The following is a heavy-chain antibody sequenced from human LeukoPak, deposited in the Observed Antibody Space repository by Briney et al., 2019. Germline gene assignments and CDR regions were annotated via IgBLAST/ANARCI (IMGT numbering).Heavy chain of an antibody. Sequence: ASVKDSCKTSGYLFTSHGITWVREAPGQGLEWMGWISGYTGNSNYAQKLQGRVTMTTDTSTSTAYMELRSLRSDDTAVYYCARFRAGVGEPYGDYWGQGTLVTVSS. CDR3: ARFRAGVGEPYGDY. D-gene: IGHD3-10*01. CDR1: GYLFTSHG. V-gene: IGHV1-18*01. J-gene: IGHJ4*02. CDR2: ISGYTGNS.